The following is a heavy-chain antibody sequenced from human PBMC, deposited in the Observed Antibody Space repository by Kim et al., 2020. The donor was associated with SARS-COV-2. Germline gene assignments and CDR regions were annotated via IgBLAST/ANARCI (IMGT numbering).Heavy chain of an antibody. Sequence: YADSVKGRFTISRDNSTNTLYLQMNSLSAEDTAVYYCARGSYGGGWFDPWGQGTLVTVSS. CDR3: ARGSYGGGWFDP. V-gene: IGHV3-53*01. J-gene: IGHJ5*02. D-gene: IGHD4-17*01.